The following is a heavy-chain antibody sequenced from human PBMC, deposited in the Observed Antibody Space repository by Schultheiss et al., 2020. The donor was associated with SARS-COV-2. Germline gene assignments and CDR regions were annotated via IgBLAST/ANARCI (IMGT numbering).Heavy chain of an antibody. CDR1: GGTFSSYT. V-gene: IGHV1-69*02. CDR3: ARGHGEDEHTGAEYFLH. J-gene: IGHJ1*01. CDR2: IIPILGIA. Sequence: SVKVSCKASGGTFSSYTISWVRQAPGQGLEWMGRIIPILGIANYAQKFQGRVTITADKSTSTAYMELSSLRSEDTAVYYCARGHGEDEHTGAEYFLHWGQGTLVTVSS. D-gene: IGHD6-6*01.